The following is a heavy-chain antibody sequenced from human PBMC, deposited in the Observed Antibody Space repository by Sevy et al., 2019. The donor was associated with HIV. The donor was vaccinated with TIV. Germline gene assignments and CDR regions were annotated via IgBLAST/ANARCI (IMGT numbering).Heavy chain of an antibody. D-gene: IGHD3-22*01. Sequence: GGSLRLSCAASGFTFDEYAMHWVRQAPGKGLEWVSGISWNSGSIGYADSGKGRFTISRDNAKNSLYLQMNSLRAEDTDLYYCAKDTAPHYYDSSGQYYYYYGMDVWGQGTTVTVSS. J-gene: IGHJ6*02. CDR3: AKDTAPHYYDSSGQYYYYYGMDV. CDR1: GFTFDEYA. V-gene: IGHV3-9*01. CDR2: ISWNSGSI.